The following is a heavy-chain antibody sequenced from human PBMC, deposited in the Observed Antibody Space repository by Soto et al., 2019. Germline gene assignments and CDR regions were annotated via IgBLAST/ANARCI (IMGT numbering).Heavy chain of an antibody. CDR3: ARENIHDSSGYYYPWYFDY. D-gene: IGHD3-22*01. Sequence: PSETLSLTCTVSGGSISSGDYYWSWIRQPPGKGLEWIGYIYYSGSTYYNPSLKSRVTISVDTSKNQFSLKLSSVTAADTAVYYCARENIHDSSGYYYPWYFDYWGQGTLVTVSS. J-gene: IGHJ4*02. CDR2: IYYSGST. V-gene: IGHV4-30-4*01. CDR1: GGSISSGDYY.